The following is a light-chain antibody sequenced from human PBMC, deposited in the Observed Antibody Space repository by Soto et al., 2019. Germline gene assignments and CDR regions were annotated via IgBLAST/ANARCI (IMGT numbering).Light chain of an antibody. CDR3: CSYAGSGTDNFV. J-gene: IGLJ7*01. V-gene: IGLV2-23*01. Sequence: QSALTQPASVSGSPGQSITISCTGTSSDIGSYNFVSWYQQHPGKAPKFIIYDDIKRPSGVSNRFSGSKSGNTASLTISGLQADDEAEYYCCSYAGSGTDNFVFGSGTQLTVL. CDR1: SSDIGSYNF. CDR2: DDI.